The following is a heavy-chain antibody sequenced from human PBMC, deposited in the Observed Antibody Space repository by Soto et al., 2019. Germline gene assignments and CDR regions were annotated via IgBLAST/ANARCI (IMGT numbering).Heavy chain of an antibody. J-gene: IGHJ2*01. CDR3: ARGAVAVDWYFDL. Sequence: QVQLQESGPGLVKPSETLSLTCTVSSGSISSYYWSWIRQPPGKGLEWIGYIYYSGSTIYNPSLKSRVTISVDTSKNQFSLKLSSVTAADTAVYYCARGAVAVDWYFDLWGRGTLVTVSS. CDR1: SGSISSYY. CDR2: IYYSGST. V-gene: IGHV4-59*01. D-gene: IGHD6-19*01.